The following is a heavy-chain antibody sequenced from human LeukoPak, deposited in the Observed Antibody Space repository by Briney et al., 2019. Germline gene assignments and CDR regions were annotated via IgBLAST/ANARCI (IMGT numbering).Heavy chain of an antibody. J-gene: IGHJ4*02. CDR3: ARGYGDYVGDY. Sequence: PSETLSLTCTVSGGSISSGSYYWSWIRQHPGKGLECIGFLYYGGATYYNPSLKSRVAISVDASKNQFSLKLSSVTAADTAVYYCARGYGDYVGDYWGQGTLVTVSS. CDR2: LYYGGAT. CDR1: GGSISSGSYY. D-gene: IGHD4-17*01. V-gene: IGHV4-31*03.